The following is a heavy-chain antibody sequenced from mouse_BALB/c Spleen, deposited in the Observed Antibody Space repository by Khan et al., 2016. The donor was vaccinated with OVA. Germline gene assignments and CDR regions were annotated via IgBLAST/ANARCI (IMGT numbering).Heavy chain of an antibody. J-gene: IGHJ3*01. CDR1: GYKFSNYW. CDR3: AXSYYGD. Sequence: QVQLQQSGSELMKPGASVKISCKASGYKFSNYWIEWIKQRPGHGLEWIGEILPGSGSTKYNDKFKGKATFTADTSSNTAYMQLSSLTSEDSAVYYCAXSYYGDCAQGTLVTVSA. V-gene: IGHV1-9*01. D-gene: IGHD2-10*01. CDR2: ILPGSGST.